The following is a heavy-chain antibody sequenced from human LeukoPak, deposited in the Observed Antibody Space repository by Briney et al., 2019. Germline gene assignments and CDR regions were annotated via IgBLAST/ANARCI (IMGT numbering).Heavy chain of an antibody. CDR3: AGRASDSYLLY. CDR2: IKQDGGEK. CDR1: GFTVSSNF. V-gene: IGHV3-7*03. J-gene: IGHJ4*02. D-gene: IGHD2-15*01. Sequence: GGSLRLSCAASGFTVSSNFMAWVRQAPGKGLEWVANIKQDGGEKYYVDSVKGRFTTSRDNAKNSLFLQMNSLRAEDTAIYYCAGRASDSYLLYWGQGILVTVSA.